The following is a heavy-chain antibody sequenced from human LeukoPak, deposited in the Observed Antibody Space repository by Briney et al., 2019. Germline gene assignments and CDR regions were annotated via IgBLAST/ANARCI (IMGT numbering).Heavy chain of an antibody. CDR2: SYYSGST. V-gene: IGHV4-59*01. CDR3: ARVAVAGAYYFDY. CDR1: GGSISSYY. J-gene: IGHJ4*02. Sequence: SETLSLTCTVSGGSISSYYWSWIRQPPGKGLEWIGYSYYSGSTNSNPSLKSRVTISVDTSKTQFSLKLSSVTAADTAVYYCARVAVAGAYYFDYWGQGTLVTVSS. D-gene: IGHD6-19*01.